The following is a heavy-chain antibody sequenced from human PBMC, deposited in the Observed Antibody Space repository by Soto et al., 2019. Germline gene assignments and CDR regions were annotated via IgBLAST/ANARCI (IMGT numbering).Heavy chain of an antibody. V-gene: IGHV1-46*03. J-gene: IGHJ6*02. D-gene: IGHD6-19*01. CDR1: GYTFISYF. CDR2: IHSSGGST. Sequence: QVQLVQSGAEVKKPGASVKVSCKASGYTFISYFIHWVRQAPGQGLEWMGIIHSSGGSTSYPQKFQGRVTMTRDTSTSTVYMELSSLRSEDTAVYYCARDRVAVAGIRYDYYGMDVWGQGTTVTVSS. CDR3: ARDRVAVAGIRYDYYGMDV.